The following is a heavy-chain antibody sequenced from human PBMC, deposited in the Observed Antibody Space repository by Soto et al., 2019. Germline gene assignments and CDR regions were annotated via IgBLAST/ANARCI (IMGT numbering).Heavy chain of an antibody. CDR3: TTGVVRVDTTMVTDY. J-gene: IGHJ4*02. CDR1: GFTYSNYW. CDR2: INSDGSDT. D-gene: IGHD5-18*01. V-gene: IGHV3-74*01. Sequence: PGGSLRLSCAASGFTYSNYWMHWVRQAPGKGLVWVSHINSDGSDTTYADSVKGRFTISRDNAKNTLFLQMNSLRAEDTAVYYCTTGVVRVDTTMVTDYWGQGTLVTVSS.